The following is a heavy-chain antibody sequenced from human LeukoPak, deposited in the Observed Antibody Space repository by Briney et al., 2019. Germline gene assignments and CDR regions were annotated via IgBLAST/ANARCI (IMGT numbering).Heavy chain of an antibody. CDR1: GGSISSYY. CDR2: IYYSGST. V-gene: IGHV4-59*01. Sequence: PSETLSLTCTVSGGSISSYYWSWIRQPPGKGLEWMGYIYYSGSTNYNPSLKSRVTISVDTSKNQFSLKLSSVTAADRAVYYCARGAYPSGYYMDVWGKGTTVTVSS. CDR3: ARGAYPSGYYMDV. J-gene: IGHJ6*03.